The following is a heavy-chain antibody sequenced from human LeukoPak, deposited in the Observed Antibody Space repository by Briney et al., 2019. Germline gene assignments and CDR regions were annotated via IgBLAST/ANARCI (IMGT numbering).Heavy chain of an antibody. CDR2: VSYSGNT. V-gene: IGHV4-39*01. D-gene: IGHD3-16*01. J-gene: IGHJ6*03. Sequence: SETLSLTCTVSGGSISRSSYYWGWIRQTPGMGLEWIGSVSYSGNTDYNPSLKSRVTISVDTSKNLFSLRLSSVTAADTAVYYCARHPGGYYYYYMDVWGKGTTVTISS. CDR1: GGSISRSSYY. CDR3: ARHPGGYYYYYMDV.